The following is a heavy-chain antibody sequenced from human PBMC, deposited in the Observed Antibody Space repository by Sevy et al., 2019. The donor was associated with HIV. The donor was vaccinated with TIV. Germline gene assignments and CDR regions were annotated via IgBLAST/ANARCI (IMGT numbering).Heavy chain of an antibody. CDR2: IKQDGSEK. D-gene: IGHD6-13*01. J-gene: IGHJ5*02. CDR1: GFTFSSYW. CDR3: ATDLGSIIAAGDNWFDP. V-gene: IGHV3-7*01. Sequence: GGSLRLSCAASGFTFSSYWMSWVRQAPGKGLEWVANIKQDGSEKYYVDSVKGRFTISRDNAKNSLYLQMNSLRAEDTAVYYCATDLGSIIAAGDNWFDPWGQGTLVTGSS.